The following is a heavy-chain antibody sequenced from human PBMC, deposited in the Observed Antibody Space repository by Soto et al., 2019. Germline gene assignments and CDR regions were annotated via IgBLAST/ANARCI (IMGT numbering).Heavy chain of an antibody. J-gene: IGHJ4*02. Sequence: QVQLQQWGAGLLKPSETLSLTCAVSGGSFSGCYWSWICQPPGKGLEWLGDMKHCGRTNYNPTLKSRVTISVDASTNQFSLKLISVTAADTAVYYCARMRLRAFWSGDYQLGYWGQGTLVTVSS. CDR1: GGSFSGCY. CDR2: MKHCGRT. D-gene: IGHD3-3*01. CDR3: ARMRLRAFWSGDYQLGY. V-gene: IGHV4-34*01.